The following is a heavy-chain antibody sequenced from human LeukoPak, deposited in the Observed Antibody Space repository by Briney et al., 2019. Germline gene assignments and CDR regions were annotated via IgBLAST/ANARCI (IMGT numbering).Heavy chain of an antibody. Sequence: GGSLRLSCAASGFNFSNYWMSWVRQAPGKGLEWVANIKKDGSAKYYVDSVKGRFTISRDNAQNSLYLQMSSLRAEDTAIYFSARFTRLQLIPPNENDRFDPWGQGALVTVSS. V-gene: IGHV3-7*01. CDR1: GFNFSNYW. D-gene: IGHD6-13*01. J-gene: IGHJ5*02. CDR2: IKKDGSAK. CDR3: ARFTRLQLIPPNENDRFDP.